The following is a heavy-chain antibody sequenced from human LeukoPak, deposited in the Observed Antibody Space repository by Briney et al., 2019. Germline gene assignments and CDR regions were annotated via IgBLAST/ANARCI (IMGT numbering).Heavy chain of an antibody. CDR3: AKETPPVGMATIFYY. D-gene: IGHD5-12*01. Sequence: QAGGSLRLSCAASGFTFSSYAMSWVRQAPGKALEWVSDISGSGGSTYYADRVKGRFTISRDIPKNTLYLKMNRLRAGHSAVYYCAKETPPVGMATIFYYWGQGTLVTVFS. CDR2: ISGSGGST. CDR1: GFTFSSYA. J-gene: IGHJ4*02. V-gene: IGHV3-23*01.